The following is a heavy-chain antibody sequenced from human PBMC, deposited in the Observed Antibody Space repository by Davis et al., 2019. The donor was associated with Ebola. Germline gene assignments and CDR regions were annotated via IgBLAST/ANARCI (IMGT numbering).Heavy chain of an antibody. CDR2: IYHSGST. V-gene: IGHV4-4*02. Sequence: SETLSLTCAVSGGSISSSNWWRWVRQPPGKGLEWIGEIYHSGSTNYNPSLKSRVTISVDKSKNQFSLKLSSVTAADTAVYYCARDRGWLQNNWFDPWGQGTLVTVSS. CDR1: GGSISSSNW. CDR3: ARDRGWLQNNWFDP. D-gene: IGHD5-24*01. J-gene: IGHJ5*02.